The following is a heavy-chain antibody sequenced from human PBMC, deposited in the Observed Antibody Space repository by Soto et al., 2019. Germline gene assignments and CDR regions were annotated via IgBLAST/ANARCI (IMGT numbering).Heavy chain of an antibody. J-gene: IGHJ4*02. CDR2: ISYDGSNK. V-gene: IGHV3-30*18. Sequence: QVQLVQSGGGVVQPGRSLRLSCAASGFTFSSYGMHWVRQAPGKGLEWVAMISYDGSNKYYADSVKGRFTISRDDSKNTLYLQMNSLRAEDTAVYSCAKSYSRLGVDYWGQGTLVTVSS. CDR1: GFTFSSYG. D-gene: IGHD6-13*01. CDR3: AKSYSRLGVDY.